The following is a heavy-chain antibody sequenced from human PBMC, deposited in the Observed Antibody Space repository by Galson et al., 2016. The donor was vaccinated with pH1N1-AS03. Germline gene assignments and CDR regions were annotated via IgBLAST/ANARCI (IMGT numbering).Heavy chain of an antibody. CDR2: TYYRSRWYN. J-gene: IGHJ4*02. CDR1: GDSVSSHSVA. CDR3: ARDRGDLDY. D-gene: IGHD5-12*01. V-gene: IGHV6-1*01. Sequence: CAISGDSVSSHSVAWNWIRQSPSRGLEWLGRTYYRSRWYNDYALSVKSRITINPDTSKNQFSLKLTSVTAADTAVYFCARDRGDLDYWGQGALVTVSS.